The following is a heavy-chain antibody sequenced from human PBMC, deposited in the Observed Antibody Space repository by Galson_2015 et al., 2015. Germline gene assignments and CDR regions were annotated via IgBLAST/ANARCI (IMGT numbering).Heavy chain of an antibody. V-gene: IGHV2-5*02. CDR3: ANRLGYSSGWYF. J-gene: IGHJ4*02. CDR1: VFYLSTSAPG. D-gene: IGHD6-19*01. Sequence: PALVNPTQPLTLPCTFSVFYLSTSAPGVGLIRQPPGTAPEWLALLHWDDDKRYTPSLQSRLTITRDTSKNQVVLTMTNMDPVDTATYYCANRLGYSSGWYFWGQGTLVTVSS. CDR2: LHWDDDK.